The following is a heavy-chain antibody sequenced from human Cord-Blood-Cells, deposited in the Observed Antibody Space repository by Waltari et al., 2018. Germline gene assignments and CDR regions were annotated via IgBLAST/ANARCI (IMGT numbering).Heavy chain of an antibody. J-gene: IGHJ6*03. V-gene: IGHV3-33*01. CDR3: ARVAVGGNYYYYYMDV. CDR1: GFTFSSYG. D-gene: IGHD3-10*01. CDR2: IWYDGSNK. Sequence: QVQLVESGGGVVQPGRSLRLSCAASGFTFSSYGMHWVRQAPGKGLEWVAVIWYDGSNKYYADSVKGRFTISRDNSKNTLYLQMNSLRAEDTAVYYCARVAVGGNYYYYYMDVWGKGTTVTVS.